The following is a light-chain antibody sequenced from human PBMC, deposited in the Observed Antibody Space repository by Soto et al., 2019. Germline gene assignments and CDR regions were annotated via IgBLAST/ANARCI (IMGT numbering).Light chain of an antibody. CDR1: QSVSSN. Sequence: IVFTQSPSTVSLSPGERATLSCRASQSVSSNLAWYQQKPGQAPRLLIYESSNRATGIAARFSGSGSGTDFTLTISSLEPEDFAVYYCQQRRSWPPTITFGQGTRLEIK. J-gene: IGKJ5*01. CDR2: ESS. V-gene: IGKV3-11*01. CDR3: QQRRSWPPTIT.